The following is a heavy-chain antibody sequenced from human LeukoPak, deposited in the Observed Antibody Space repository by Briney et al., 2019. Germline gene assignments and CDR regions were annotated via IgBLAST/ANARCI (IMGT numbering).Heavy chain of an antibody. CDR2: ISSSNTYI. Sequence: GGSLRLSCAASGFTFSSYSMTWVRQAPGKGLEWVSSISSSNTYIYYADSVKGRFTISRDNAKNSLYLQMNSLRAEDTAVYYCARALAVAGTGGFDYWGQGTLVTVSS. CDR3: ARALAVAGTGGFDY. J-gene: IGHJ4*02. D-gene: IGHD6-19*01. CDR1: GFTFSSYS. V-gene: IGHV3-21*01.